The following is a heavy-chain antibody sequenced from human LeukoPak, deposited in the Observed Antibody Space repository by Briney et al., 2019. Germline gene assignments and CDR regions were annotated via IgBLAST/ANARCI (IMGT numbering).Heavy chain of an antibody. CDR1: GYTFTSYG. J-gene: IGHJ5*02. V-gene: IGHV1-2*02. Sequence: ASVKVSCTASGYTFTSYGISWVRQAPGQGLEWMGWINPNSGGTNYAQKFQGRVTMTRDTSISTAYMELSRLRSDDTAVYYCAREGLSGNWFDPWGQGTLVTVSS. CDR3: AREGLSGNWFDP. CDR2: INPNSGGT. D-gene: IGHD2/OR15-2a*01.